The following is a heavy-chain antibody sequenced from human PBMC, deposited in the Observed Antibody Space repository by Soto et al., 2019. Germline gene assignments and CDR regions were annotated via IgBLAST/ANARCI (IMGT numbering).Heavy chain of an antibody. V-gene: IGHV4-30-4*01. D-gene: IGHD5-12*01. CDR3: AREDIVATKYNWFDP. Sequence: PSETLSLTCTVSGGSISSGDYYWSWIRQPPGKGLEWIGYIYYSGSTYYNPSLKSRVTISVDTSKNQFSLKLSSVTAADTAVYYCAREDIVATKYNWFDPWGQGTLVTAPQ. CDR1: GGSISSGDYY. CDR2: IYYSGST. J-gene: IGHJ5*02.